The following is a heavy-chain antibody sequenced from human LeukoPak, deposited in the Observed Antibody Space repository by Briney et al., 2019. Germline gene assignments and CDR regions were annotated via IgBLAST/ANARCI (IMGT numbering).Heavy chain of an antibody. D-gene: IGHD3-10*01. V-gene: IGHV1-24*01. CDR2: FDPEDGET. J-gene: IGHJ4*02. Sequence: GASVKVSCKVSGYTLTELSMHWVRQAPGKWLEWMGGFDPEDGETIYAQKFQGRVTMTEDTSTDTAYMELSSLRSEDTAVYYCATAGHYGSGILAGFDYWGQGTLVTVSS. CDR3: ATAGHYGSGILAGFDY. CDR1: GYTLTELS.